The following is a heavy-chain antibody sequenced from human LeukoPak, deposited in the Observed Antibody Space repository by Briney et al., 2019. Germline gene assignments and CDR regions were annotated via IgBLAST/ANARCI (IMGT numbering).Heavy chain of an antibody. J-gene: IGHJ4*02. CDR3: AREVYAIPDY. D-gene: IGHD2-8*01. V-gene: IGHV3-30*02. Sequence: GGSLRLSCAASGFTFSSHGMHWVRQAPGKGLEWVAFIRSDGGDQYYADSVKGRFTISRDNSKNTLYLQMNSLRAEDTAVYYCAREVYAIPDYWGQGTLVTVSS. CDR1: GFTFSSHG. CDR2: IRSDGGDQ.